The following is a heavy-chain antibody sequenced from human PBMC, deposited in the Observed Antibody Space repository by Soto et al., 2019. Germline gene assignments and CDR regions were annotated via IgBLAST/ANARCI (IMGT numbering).Heavy chain of an antibody. CDR3: ARDSDRWTYGLGSWLE. CDR1: GYTFNEHY. D-gene: IGHD3-10*01. CDR2: VNPNGGDT. V-gene: IGHV1-2*02. J-gene: IGHJ4*02. Sequence: QVQLVQSGAEMRQPGASVKVSCKASGYTFNEHYIHWVRQAPGQSLEWMGWVNPNGGDTNDAQKFRGRVTMTIETSISTAYMELAGLRSDDRATYYCARDSDRWTYGLGSWLEWGQGSPVTVSS.